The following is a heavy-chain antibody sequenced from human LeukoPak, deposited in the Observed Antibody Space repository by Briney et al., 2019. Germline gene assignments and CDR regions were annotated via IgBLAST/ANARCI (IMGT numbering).Heavy chain of an antibody. V-gene: IGHV4-31*03. D-gene: IGHD5-12*01. CDR3: ARDTRIEWLRFLDY. CDR2: IYHSGNT. CDR1: GDSISNGGSISNGGHY. J-gene: IGHJ4*02. Sequence: SETLSLTCTVSGDSISNGGSISNGGHYWSWIRQFPGKGLEWIGYIYHSGNTYYNPFLESRVTISVDTSENRFSLRLNSVTAADTAIYYCARDTRIEWLRFLDYWGQGTLVTVSS.